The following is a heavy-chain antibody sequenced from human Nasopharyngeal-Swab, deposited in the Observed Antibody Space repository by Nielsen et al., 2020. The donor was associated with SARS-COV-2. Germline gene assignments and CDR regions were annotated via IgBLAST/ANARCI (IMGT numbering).Heavy chain of an antibody. CDR1: GYTLTGYY. Sequence: ASVKVSCKASGYTLTGYYMHWVRQAPGQGLEWMGWINPHSRGTKYAQKFQGRVTMTSDTSINTAYMELRRLRSDDTAVYYCASSSLPYLLCGRDCYSDYWGQGTLVTVSS. J-gene: IGHJ4*02. V-gene: IGHV1-2*02. CDR3: ASSSLPYLLCGRDCYSDY. D-gene: IGHD2-21*02. CDR2: INPHSRGT.